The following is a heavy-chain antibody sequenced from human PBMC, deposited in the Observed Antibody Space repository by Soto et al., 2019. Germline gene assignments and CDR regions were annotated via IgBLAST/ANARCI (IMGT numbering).Heavy chain of an antibody. V-gene: IGHV4-31*03. D-gene: IGHD4-17*01. CDR2: IYYSGST. CDR1: GGSISSGGYY. J-gene: IGHJ5*02. Sequence: ASETLSLTCTVSGGSISSGGYYWSCIRQHPGKGLEWIGYIYYSGSTYYNPSLKSRVTISVDTSKNQFSLKLSSVTAADTAVYYCARDRLSVTTPHGWFDPWGQGTLVTVSS. CDR3: ARDRLSVTTPHGWFDP.